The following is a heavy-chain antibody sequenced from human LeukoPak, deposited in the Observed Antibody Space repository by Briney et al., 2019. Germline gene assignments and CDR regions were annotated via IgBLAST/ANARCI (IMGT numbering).Heavy chain of an antibody. D-gene: IGHD5-18*01. J-gene: IGHJ4*02. Sequence: GGSLRLSCAASGFTISSYAMHWVRQAPGKGLEWVAVISSDGSSKYYVDTVKGRFTISRDNSRNTLYLQMNSLRVEDTAVYYCARDRDTTALHIPQWWGRGTLVTVSS. CDR2: ISSDGSSK. V-gene: IGHV3-30-3*01. CDR1: GFTISSYA. CDR3: ARDRDTTALHIPQW.